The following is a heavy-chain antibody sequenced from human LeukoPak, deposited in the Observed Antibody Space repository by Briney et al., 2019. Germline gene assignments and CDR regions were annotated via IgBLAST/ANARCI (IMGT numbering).Heavy chain of an antibody. CDR1: GFTFSDYW. D-gene: IGHD3-22*01. CDR3: AKMRSGYPGY. J-gene: IGHJ4*02. CDR2: IASDGSST. V-gene: IGHV3-74*01. Sequence: GGSLRLSCAASGFTFSDYWMHWVRQAPGKGLVWVSRIASDGSSTSYADSVKGRFTISRDNSKNTLYLQLNSLRAEDTAVYYCAKMRSGYPGYWGQGTLVTVSS.